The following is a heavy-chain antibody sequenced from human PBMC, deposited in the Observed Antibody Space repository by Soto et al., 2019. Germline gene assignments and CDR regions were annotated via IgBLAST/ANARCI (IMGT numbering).Heavy chain of an antibody. CDR1: GGSISSYY. D-gene: IGHD2-2*01. CDR2: IYYSGST. CDR3: ARVLRGYCSSTSCYQYYYGMDV. V-gene: IGHV4-59*01. Sequence: SETLCLTCSVSGGSISSYYWSWIRQPPGKGLEWIGYIYYSGSTNYNPSLKTRVTISVDTSKNQFSLKLSSVTAADTAVYYCARVLRGYCSSTSCYQYYYGMDVWGQGTTLTVSS. J-gene: IGHJ6*02.